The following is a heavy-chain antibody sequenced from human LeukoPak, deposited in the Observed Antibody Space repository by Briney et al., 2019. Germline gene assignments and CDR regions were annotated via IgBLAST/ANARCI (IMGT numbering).Heavy chain of an antibody. CDR2: INHSGST. CDR1: GGSISSSSYY. J-gene: IGHJ5*02. V-gene: IGHV4-39*07. Sequence: SETLSLTCTVSGGSISSSSYYWSWIRQPPGKGLEWIGEINHSGSTNYNPSLKSRVTISVDTSKNQFSLKLTSVTAADTAVYYCARGGGYNWFDPWGQGTLVTVSS. CDR3: ARGGGYNWFDP.